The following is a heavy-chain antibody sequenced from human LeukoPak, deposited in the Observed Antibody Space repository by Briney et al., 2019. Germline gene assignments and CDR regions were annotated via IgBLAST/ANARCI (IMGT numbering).Heavy chain of an antibody. CDR1: GFTFSSYG. Sequence: GGSLRLSCAASGFTFSSYGMHWVRQAPGKGLEWVAFIRYDGSNKYYADSVKGRFTISRDNSKNTPYLQMNSLRAEDTAVYYCAKALTRFPDYWGQGTLVTVSS. CDR3: AKALTRFPDY. V-gene: IGHV3-30*02. J-gene: IGHJ4*02. CDR2: IRYDGSNK. D-gene: IGHD3-3*01.